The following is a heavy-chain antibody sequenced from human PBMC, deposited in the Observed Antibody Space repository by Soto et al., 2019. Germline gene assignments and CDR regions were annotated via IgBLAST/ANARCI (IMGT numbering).Heavy chain of an antibody. Sequence: EVQLVESGGGLVNPGGSLRLSCVVSGFPFSTSNMNWVRQAPGKGLEWVSFISRSSTYTYYADSVKGRFTISRDDAENSLFLQMKSLRAEDTAVYYCARGVLPISSTSWFDPWGQGTLVTVSS. CDR2: ISRSSTYT. D-gene: IGHD3-16*01. V-gene: IGHV3-21*01. CDR1: GFPFSTSN. J-gene: IGHJ5*02. CDR3: ARGVLPISSTSWFDP.